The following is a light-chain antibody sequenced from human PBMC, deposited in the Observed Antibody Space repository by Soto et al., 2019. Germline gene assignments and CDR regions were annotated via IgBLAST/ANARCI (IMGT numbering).Light chain of an antibody. CDR3: GTLDSRLSAGGV. CDR2: YDN. CDR1: GSNIGNNY. V-gene: IGLV1-51*01. J-gene: IGLJ2*01. Sequence: QSVLTQPPSVSAAPGQKVTISCSGSGSNIGNNYVSWYQQLPGTAPKLLIYYDNKRPSGIPDRFSGSKSGTSATLGITGLQTGEEAYYYCGTLDSRLSAGGVFGGGTKLTVL.